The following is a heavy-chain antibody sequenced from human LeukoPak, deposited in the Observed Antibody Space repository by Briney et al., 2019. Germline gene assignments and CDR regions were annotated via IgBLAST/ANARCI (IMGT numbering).Heavy chain of an antibody. D-gene: IGHD3-10*01. J-gene: IGHJ4*02. Sequence: ASVKVSCKASDYTFSSYGMHWVRQAPGQGPEWMGWISAYNGNRDYALKFQGRVTMATDTSTNTAQMELRSLRSDDTAVYYCARGPSHYFGAGSAPKDFDYWGQGTLVIVSS. CDR3: ARGPSHYFGAGSAPKDFDY. CDR2: ISAYNGNR. V-gene: IGHV1-18*01. CDR1: DYTFSSYG.